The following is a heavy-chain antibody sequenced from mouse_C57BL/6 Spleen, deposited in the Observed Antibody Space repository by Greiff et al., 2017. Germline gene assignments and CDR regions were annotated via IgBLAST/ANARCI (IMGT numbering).Heavy chain of an antibody. D-gene: IGHD1-1*01. CDR1: GYTFTSYW. CDR3: ARKVVAPVNCYFDV. J-gene: IGHJ1*03. V-gene: IGHV1-72*01. Sequence: QVQLQQPGAELVKPGASVKLSCKASGYTFTSYWMHWVKQRPGRGLEWIGRIDPNSGGTKYNEKFKSKAKLTVDKPSSTAYMQLSSLTSEDYAVYYCARKVVAPVNCYFDVWGTGTTVTVSS. CDR2: IDPNSGGT.